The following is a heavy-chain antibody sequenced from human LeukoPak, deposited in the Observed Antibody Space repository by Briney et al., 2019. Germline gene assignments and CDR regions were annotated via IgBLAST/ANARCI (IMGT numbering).Heavy chain of an antibody. D-gene: IGHD1-26*01. Sequence: SETLSLTCAVYGGSFSGYYWSWIRQPPGKGLEWIGEINHSGSTNYNPSFKSRVTISVDTSKNQFSLKLSSVTAADTAVYYCARGVGVRLRMDVWGQGTTVTVSS. CDR2: INHSGST. J-gene: IGHJ6*02. CDR3: ARGVGVRLRMDV. CDR1: GGSFSGYY. V-gene: IGHV4-34*01.